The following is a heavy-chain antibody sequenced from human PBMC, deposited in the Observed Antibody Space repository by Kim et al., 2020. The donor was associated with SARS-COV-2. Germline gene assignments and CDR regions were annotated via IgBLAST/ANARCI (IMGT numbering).Heavy chain of an antibody. D-gene: IGHD6-13*01. CDR3: ARVRGSSSWFYGMDV. CDR2: INHSGST. V-gene: IGHV4-34*01. CDR1: GGSFSGYY. Sequence: SETLSLTCAVYGGSFSGYYWSWIRQPPGKGLEWIGEINHSGSTNYNPSLKSRVTISVDTSKNQFSLKLSSVTAADTAVYYCARVRGSSSWFYGMDVWGQGTTVTVSS. J-gene: IGHJ6*02.